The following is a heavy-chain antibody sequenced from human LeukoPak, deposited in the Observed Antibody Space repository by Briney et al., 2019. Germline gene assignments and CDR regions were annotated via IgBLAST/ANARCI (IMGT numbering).Heavy chain of an antibody. V-gene: IGHV4-59*08. CDR3: ARLTAAAGDRVGFYQYYYGMDV. CDR2: IYYRGST. Sequence: PSETLSLTCTVSGGSITNYYWGGIRQPPGKGLEWIGYIYYRGSTDYNPSLKSRVAISLDTSKYQFSLKLTSVTAADTAVYYCARLTAAAGDRVGFYQYYYGMDVGGRGTTVTVS. J-gene: IGHJ6*02. CDR1: GGSITNYY. D-gene: IGHD6-13*01.